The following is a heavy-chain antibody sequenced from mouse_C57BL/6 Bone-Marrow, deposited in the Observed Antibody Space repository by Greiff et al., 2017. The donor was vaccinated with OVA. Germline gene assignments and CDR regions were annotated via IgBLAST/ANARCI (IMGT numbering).Heavy chain of an antibody. CDR2: INPNNGGT. V-gene: IGHV1-26*01. D-gene: IGHD1-1*01. CDR1: GYTFTDYY. CDR3: ARDYYGSLFDY. Sequence: EVQLQQSGPELVKPGASVKISCKASGYTFTDYYMNWVMQSHGKSLEWIGDINPNNGGTSYNQKFKGKATLTVDKSSSTAYMELRSLTSEDSAVYYCARDYYGSLFDYWGQGTTLTVSS. J-gene: IGHJ2*01.